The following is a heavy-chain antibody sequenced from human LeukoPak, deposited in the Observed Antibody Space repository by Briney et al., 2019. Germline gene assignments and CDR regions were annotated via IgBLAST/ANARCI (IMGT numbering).Heavy chain of an antibody. CDR1: GFTFSDYE. CDR2: ISTSGTII. D-gene: IGHD1-26*01. CDR3: ARDRSGYYGLDV. Sequence: GGSLRLSCAVSGFTFSDYEMNWVRQAPGKGLEWVSYISTSGTIISYADPVKGRFTISRGNGKNSLFLQMNSLRAEDTAVYYCARDRSGYYGLDVWGQGTTVTVSS. J-gene: IGHJ6*02. V-gene: IGHV3-48*03.